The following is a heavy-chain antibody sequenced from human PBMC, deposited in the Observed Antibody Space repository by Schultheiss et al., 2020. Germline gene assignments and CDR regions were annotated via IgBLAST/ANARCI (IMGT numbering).Heavy chain of an antibody. CDR1: GYTFTGYY. D-gene: IGHD2-2*01. CDR2: INPNSGGT. CDR3: ARDRYCSSTSCYFTYYYYYYGMDV. Sequence: VKVSCKASGYTFTGYYMHWVRQAPGQGLEWMGWINPNSGGTNYAQKFQGWVTMTTDTSTSTAYMELRSLRSDDTAVYYCARDRYCSSTSCYFTYYYYYYGMDVWGQGTTVTVSS. V-gene: IGHV1-2*04. J-gene: IGHJ6*02.